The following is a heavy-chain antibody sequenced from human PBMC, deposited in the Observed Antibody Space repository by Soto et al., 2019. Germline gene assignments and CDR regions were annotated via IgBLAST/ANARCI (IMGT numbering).Heavy chain of an antibody. V-gene: IGHV1-46*01. Sequence: ASVKVSCKASEYTFTNYYMHWVRQSPGQGLEWMGIINPNGGSTNYAQKFQGRVTMTRDTSTSTVYMELSSLRSEDTAVYYCARVLFRGRYYSLFDYWGQETLVTVPQ. D-gene: IGHD1-26*01. CDR1: EYTFTNYY. CDR2: INPNGGST. J-gene: IGHJ4*02. CDR3: ARVLFRGRYYSLFDY.